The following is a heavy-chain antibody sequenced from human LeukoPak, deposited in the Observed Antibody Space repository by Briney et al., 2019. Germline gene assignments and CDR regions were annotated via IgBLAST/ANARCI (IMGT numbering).Heavy chain of an antibody. CDR3: ARRRYYDYVWGSYRYIYVFDY. CDR2: IYYSGST. CDR1: GGSISSSSYY. V-gene: IGHV4-39*07. J-gene: IGHJ4*02. D-gene: IGHD3-16*02. Sequence: SETLFLTCTVSGGSISSSSYYWGWIRQPPGKGLEWIGRIYYSGSTYDSPSLKSRVTISVDASKNQFSLKLSSVTAADTAVYYCARRRYYDYVWGSYRYIYVFDYWGQGTLVTVSS.